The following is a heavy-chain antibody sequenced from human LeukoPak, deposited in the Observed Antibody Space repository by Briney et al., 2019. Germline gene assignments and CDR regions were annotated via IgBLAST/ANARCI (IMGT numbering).Heavy chain of an antibody. Sequence: PGGSLRLSCAASGFTFSSYAMSWVRQAPGKGLEWVSGISGSGGNTHYADSVRGRFTISRDNSRDTVYLEMNSLRAEDTATYYCAKVSWANYFDYWGQGTLVTVSS. J-gene: IGHJ4*02. CDR1: GFTFSSYA. CDR3: AKVSWANYFDY. V-gene: IGHV3-23*01. D-gene: IGHD6-13*01. CDR2: ISGSGGNT.